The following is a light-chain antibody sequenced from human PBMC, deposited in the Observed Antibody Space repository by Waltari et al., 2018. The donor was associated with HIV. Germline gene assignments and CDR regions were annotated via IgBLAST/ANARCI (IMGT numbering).Light chain of an antibody. CDR3: SSYAGSSTLWV. CDR2: EVN. CDR1: GSDIGNYNL. V-gene: IGLV2-23*02. Sequence: QSALTQPASVSESPGQSITISCTGTGSDIGNYNLVSSYQQYPGKAPKLIIYEVNKRPSGVSSRFSGSKSGNTASLTVSGLQAEDEADYYCSSYAGSSTLWVFGGGTQLTVL. J-gene: IGLJ3*02.